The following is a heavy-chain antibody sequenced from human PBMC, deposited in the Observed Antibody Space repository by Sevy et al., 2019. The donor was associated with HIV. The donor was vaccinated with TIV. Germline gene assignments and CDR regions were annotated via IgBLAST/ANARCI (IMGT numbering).Heavy chain of an antibody. CDR1: GFSVIKKD. CDR3: ARGDDYDSDDYDGDHYLMDV. CDR2: INRGGNT. V-gene: IGHV3-53*01. D-gene: IGHD3-22*01. Sequence: GGSLRLSCEASGFSVIKKDMNWVRQAPGKGLEWVSSINRGGNTFYTESVRGRFTIARDSSRNALYLQMNSLRAEDTAVYYCARGDDYDSDDYDGDHYLMDVWGQGTTVTVSS. J-gene: IGHJ6*02.